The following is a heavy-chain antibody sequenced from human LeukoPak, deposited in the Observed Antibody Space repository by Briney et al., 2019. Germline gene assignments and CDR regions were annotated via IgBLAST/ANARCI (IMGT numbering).Heavy chain of an antibody. Sequence: GGSLRLSCAASGFTFSNYWMSWVRQAPGKGLEWVAHIKQDGSEKYYVDSVKGRFIISRDNAKNSLYLQMNSLRAEDTAVYYCARDELAYCSGGSCYSNDYWGQGTLVTVSS. J-gene: IGHJ4*02. CDR1: GFTFSNYW. V-gene: IGHV3-7*04. CDR2: IKQDGSEK. D-gene: IGHD2-15*01. CDR3: ARDELAYCSGGSCYSNDY.